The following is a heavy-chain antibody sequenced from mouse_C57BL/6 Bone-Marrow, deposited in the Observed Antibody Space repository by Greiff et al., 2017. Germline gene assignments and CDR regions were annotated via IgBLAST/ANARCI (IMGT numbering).Heavy chain of an antibody. J-gene: IGHJ3*01. V-gene: IGHV1-26*01. Sequence: EVKLQQSGPELVKPGASVKISCKASGYTFTDYYMNWVKQSHGKSLEWIGDINPNNGGTSYNQKFKGKATLTVDKSSSTAYMELRSLTSEDSAVYYCARGTGPFAYWGQGTLVTVSA. CDR2: INPNNGGT. CDR1: GYTFTDYY. CDR3: ARGTGPFAY. D-gene: IGHD4-1*01.